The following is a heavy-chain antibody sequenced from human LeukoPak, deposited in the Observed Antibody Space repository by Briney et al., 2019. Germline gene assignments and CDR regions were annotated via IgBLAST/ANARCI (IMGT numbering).Heavy chain of an antibody. Sequence: GGSLRLSCAASGFTFSSYSMNWVRQAPGKGLEWVSSISSSSSYIYYADSAKGRFTISRDNAKNSLYLQMNSLRAEDTAVYYCARVRVVTALGYFDYWGQGTLVTVSS. CDR1: GFTFSSYS. J-gene: IGHJ4*02. D-gene: IGHD2-21*02. CDR2: ISSSSSYI. CDR3: ARVRVVTALGYFDY. V-gene: IGHV3-21*01.